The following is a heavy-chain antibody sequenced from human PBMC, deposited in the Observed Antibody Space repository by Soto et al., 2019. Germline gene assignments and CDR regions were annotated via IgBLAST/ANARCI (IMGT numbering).Heavy chain of an antibody. CDR1: GYSFTSYW. Sequence: GESLKISCKGSGYSFTSYWISWVRQMPGKGLEWMGRIDPSDSYTNYSPSFQGHVTISADKSISTAYLQWSSLKASDTAMYYCAREYSSSWTSYHYYYYGMDVWGQGTTVTVSS. CDR2: IDPSDSYT. J-gene: IGHJ6*02. V-gene: IGHV5-10-1*01. CDR3: AREYSSSWTSYHYYYYGMDV. D-gene: IGHD6-13*01.